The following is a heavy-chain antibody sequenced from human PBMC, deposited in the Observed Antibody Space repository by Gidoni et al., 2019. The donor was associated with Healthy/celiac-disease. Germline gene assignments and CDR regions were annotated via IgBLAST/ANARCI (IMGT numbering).Heavy chain of an antibody. J-gene: IGHJ6*02. CDR3: ARRGRTVGAARTHYYYGMDV. V-gene: IGHV3-33*01. Sequence: QVQLVESGGGVVQPGRSLRLSCAASGFTFSSYGMHWVRQAPGKGLEWVAGIWYDGSNKYYADSVKGRFTISRDNSKNTLYLQMNSLRAEDTAVYYCARRGRTVGAARTHYYYGMDVWGQGTTVTVSS. CDR2: IWYDGSNK. CDR1: GFTFSSYG. D-gene: IGHD6-6*01.